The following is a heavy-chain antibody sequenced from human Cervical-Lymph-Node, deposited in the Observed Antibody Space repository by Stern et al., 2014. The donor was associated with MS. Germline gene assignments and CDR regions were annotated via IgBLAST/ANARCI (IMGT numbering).Heavy chain of an antibody. CDR1: GLTFDDYA. CDR2: ITWNSVSV. V-gene: IGHV3-9*01. Sequence: EVQLGESGGGLVQPGRSLRLSCAASGLTFDDYAMHWVRQAPGKCLEWDSGITWNSVSVGYADSEKGRFTISRDNAKNSLYLQMNSLRGDDTALYYCAKGSGGSGYYPVALDYWGQGTLVTGSS. CDR3: AKGSGGSGYYPVALDY. J-gene: IGHJ4*02. D-gene: IGHD3-3*01.